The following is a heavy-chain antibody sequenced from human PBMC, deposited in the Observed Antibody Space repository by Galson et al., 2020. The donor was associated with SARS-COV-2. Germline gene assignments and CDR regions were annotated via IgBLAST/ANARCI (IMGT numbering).Heavy chain of an antibody. CDR3: ARESYDSSGSASYFDY. D-gene: IGHD3-22*01. J-gene: IGHJ4*02. CDR1: GFTFSSYA. V-gene: IGHV3-30*04. Sequence: GESLKISCAASGFTFSSYAMHWVRQAPGKGLEWVAVISYDGSNKYYADSVKGRFTISRDNSKNTLYLQMNSLRAEDTAVYYCARESYDSSGSASYFDYWGQGTLVTVSS. CDR2: ISYDGSNK.